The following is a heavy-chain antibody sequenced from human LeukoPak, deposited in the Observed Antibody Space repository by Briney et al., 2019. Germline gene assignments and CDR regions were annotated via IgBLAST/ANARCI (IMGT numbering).Heavy chain of an antibody. V-gene: IGHV1-24*01. Sequence: ASVKVSCKVSGYTLTELSMHWVRQAPGKGLEWMGGFDPEDGETIYAQKFQGRVTMTEDTSTDTAYMELSSLRSEDTAVYYCATVTTVTTRVSSFDYWGQGTPVTVSS. CDR3: ATVTTVTTRVSSFDY. D-gene: IGHD4-17*01. CDR1: GYTLTELS. J-gene: IGHJ4*02. CDR2: FDPEDGET.